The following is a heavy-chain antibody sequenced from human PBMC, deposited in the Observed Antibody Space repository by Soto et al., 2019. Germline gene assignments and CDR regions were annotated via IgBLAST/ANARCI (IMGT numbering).Heavy chain of an antibody. Sequence: LSLNWDVSGASVISDGYSWSWVRQTPVRGLEWIGYIYPSGRTTYYNPSLKSRVTMSVDSAKNHFSLNLTSMTAADTAVYYCARGGSNGTTLTPWGQRTLVNVSS. V-gene: IGHV4-30-2*01. CDR3: ARGGSNGTTLTP. CDR1: GASVISDGYS. J-gene: IGHJ5*02. CDR2: IYPSGRT. D-gene: IGHD1-7*01.